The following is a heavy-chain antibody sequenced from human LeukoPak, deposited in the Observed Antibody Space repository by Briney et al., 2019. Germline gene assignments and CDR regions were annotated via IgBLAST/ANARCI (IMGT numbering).Heavy chain of an antibody. V-gene: IGHV4-59*12. CDR2: IYYSGNT. D-gene: IGHD5-12*01. CDR1: GGSISSYY. J-gene: IGHJ4*02. Sequence: PSETLSLTCTVSGGSISSYYWSWIRQPPGKGLEWIGYIYYSGNTYYNPSLKSRLTISVDTSKNQFSLKLSSVTAADTAVYYCARVDRYDFYFDYWGQGTLVTVSS. CDR3: ARVDRYDFYFDY.